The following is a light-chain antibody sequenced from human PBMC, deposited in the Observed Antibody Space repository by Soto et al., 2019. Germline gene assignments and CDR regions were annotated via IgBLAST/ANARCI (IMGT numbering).Light chain of an antibody. CDR3: QPYNKWPT. CDR2: GAS. CDR1: QSVSSK. Sequence: GIARSPRTLPFSPREKVTFSCRASQSVSSKLAWYQQKPGQAPRLLIYGASTRATGIPARISGSGSGTELTLTITSLQCEDFAVYYCQPYNKWPTFGQGTKVDIK. V-gene: IGKV3-15*01. J-gene: IGKJ1*01.